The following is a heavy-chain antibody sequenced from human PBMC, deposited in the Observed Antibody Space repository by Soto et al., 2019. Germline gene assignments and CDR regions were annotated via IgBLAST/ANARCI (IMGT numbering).Heavy chain of an antibody. CDR2: IYYSGST. J-gene: IGHJ4*02. D-gene: IGHD3-9*01. CDR3: ARLIVGMTTRWLSPFDY. V-gene: IGHV4-39*01. CDR1: GGSISSSSYY. Sequence: QLQLQESGPGLVKPSETLSLTCTVSGGSISSSSYYWGWIRQPPGKGLEWIGSIYYSGSTYYNPSLKSRVTISVDTSKNQFSLKLSSVTAADTAVYYCARLIVGMTTRWLSPFDYWGQGTLVTVSS.